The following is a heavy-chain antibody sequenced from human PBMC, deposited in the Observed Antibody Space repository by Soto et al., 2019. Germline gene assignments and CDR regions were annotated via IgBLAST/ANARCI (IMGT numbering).Heavy chain of an antibody. CDR3: ARSAIMGRGVTIPGGAFDI. CDR2: IWYDGSNK. D-gene: IGHD3-10*01. Sequence: QVQLVESGGGVVQPGRSLRLSCAASGFTFSSYGMHWVRQAPGKGLEWVAVIWYDGSNKYYADSVKGRFTISRDNSKNTLYLQMNSLRGEDTAVYYCARSAIMGRGVTIPGGAFDIWGQGTMVTVSS. V-gene: IGHV3-33*01. CDR1: GFTFSSYG. J-gene: IGHJ3*02.